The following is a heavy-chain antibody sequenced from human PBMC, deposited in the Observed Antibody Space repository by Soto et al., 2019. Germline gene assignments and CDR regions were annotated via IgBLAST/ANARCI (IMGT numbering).Heavy chain of an antibody. Sequence: EALQSSCKVSGYSFPSYWISWVRQMPGKGLEWMGRIDPSDSYTNYSPSFQGHVTISADKSISTAYLQWSSLKASDTAMYYCASPSSAYYYDSSGYASGDAFDIWGQGTMVTV. J-gene: IGHJ3*02. V-gene: IGHV5-10-1*01. CDR1: GYSFPSYW. D-gene: IGHD3-22*01. CDR3: ASPSSAYYYDSSGYASGDAFDI. CDR2: IDPSDSYT.